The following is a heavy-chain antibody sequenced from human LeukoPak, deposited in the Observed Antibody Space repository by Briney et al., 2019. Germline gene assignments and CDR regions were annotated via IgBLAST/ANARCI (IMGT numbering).Heavy chain of an antibody. CDR3: AKVSLNMVNDAFDI. Sequence: GGSLRLSCAASGFTFSRYWMHWVRQAPGKGLVWVSRINSDGRSTSYADSVKGRFTISRDNSRNTLYLQMNSLRVEDTAMYYCAKVSLNMVNDAFDIWGQGTMVSVSS. CDR2: INSDGRST. CDR1: GFTFSRYW. D-gene: IGHD4/OR15-4a*01. J-gene: IGHJ3*02. V-gene: IGHV3-74*01.